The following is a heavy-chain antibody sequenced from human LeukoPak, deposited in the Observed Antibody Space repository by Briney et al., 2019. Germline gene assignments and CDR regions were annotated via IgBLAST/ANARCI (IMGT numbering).Heavy chain of an antibody. V-gene: IGHV3-33*01. D-gene: IGHD3-16*02. CDR2: IWYDGSNK. Sequence: PGGSLRLSCAASGFTFSSYGMHWVRQAPGKGLEWVAVIWYDGSNKYYADSVKGRFTISRDNSKNTLYLQMNSLRAEDTAAYYCAREPPYDCVWGSYRSDGYYFDYWGQGTLVTVSS. CDR3: AREPPYDCVWGSYRSDGYYFDY. J-gene: IGHJ4*02. CDR1: GFTFSSYG.